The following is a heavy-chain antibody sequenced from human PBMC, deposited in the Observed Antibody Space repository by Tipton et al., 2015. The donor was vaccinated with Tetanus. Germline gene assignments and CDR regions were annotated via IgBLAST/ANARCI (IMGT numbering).Heavy chain of an antibody. CDR2: IYPADSDI. V-gene: IGHV5-51*01. Sequence: QSGAEVKKPGESLRISCKGSGYNFISYWIAWVRHMPGKGLEWMGVIYPADSDIRSSPSFQGQVTMSVDKSISTAYLQWRSLKASDTAIYFCARLPKHYSASGSTWGQGTLVTVSS. J-gene: IGHJ5*02. D-gene: IGHD3-10*01. CDR3: ARLPKHYSASGST. CDR1: GYNFISYW.